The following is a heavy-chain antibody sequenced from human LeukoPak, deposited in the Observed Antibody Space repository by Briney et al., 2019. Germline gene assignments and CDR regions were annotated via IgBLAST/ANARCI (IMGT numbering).Heavy chain of an antibody. Sequence: PSETLSLTCTVSGGSISSYYWSWIRQPAGKGLEWIGRIYTSGSTNYNPSLKSRVTVSVDTSKNQFSLKLSSVTAADTAVYYCARDGCSSTSCYGSAFDIWGQGTMVTVSS. J-gene: IGHJ3*02. CDR2: IYTSGST. CDR1: GGSISSYY. V-gene: IGHV4-4*07. CDR3: ARDGCSSTSCYGSAFDI. D-gene: IGHD2-2*01.